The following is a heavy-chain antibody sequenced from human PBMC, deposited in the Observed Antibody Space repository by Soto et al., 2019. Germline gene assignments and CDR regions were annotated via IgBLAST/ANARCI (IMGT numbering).Heavy chain of an antibody. Sequence: QLLESGGGLVQPGGSLRLSCAASGFTFATYTMNWVRQAPGKGLEWVSGIYGSGDSTFYADSVKGRFTISRDNSKNTLYLQMNSLRAEDTAVYYGAKDARPDGYWDFDYWGQGTRVPVSS. V-gene: IGHV3-23*01. D-gene: IGHD5-12*01. J-gene: IGHJ4*02. CDR1: GFTFATYT. CDR2: IYGSGDST. CDR3: AKDARPDGYWDFDY.